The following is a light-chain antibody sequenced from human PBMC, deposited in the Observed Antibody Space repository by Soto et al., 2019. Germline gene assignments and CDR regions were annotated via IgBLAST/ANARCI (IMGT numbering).Light chain of an antibody. CDR2: SAS. CDR3: QQYNSAPNT. J-gene: IGKJ2*01. Sequence: DIRMTQSPSSLSAFVGDTVTITCRASQDIIYYLAWYQQKPGKIPKLLIHSASTLQTGVQSRFSGTGSGTVFTLTINNLQPADVATYYCQQYNSAPNTFGQGSRLEIK. CDR1: QDIIYY. V-gene: IGKV1-27*01.